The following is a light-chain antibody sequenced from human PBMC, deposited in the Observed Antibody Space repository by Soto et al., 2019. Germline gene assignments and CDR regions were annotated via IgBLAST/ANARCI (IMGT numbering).Light chain of an antibody. V-gene: IGLV1-40*01. Sequence: QSALTQPPSVSGAPGQRVTISCTGSSSNIGAGYDVHWYQQLPGGAPKLLIYANSNRPSGVPDRFSGSRSGTSASLAIAGLQAEDEADYSCQSYDSSLSGFYVFGTGTKVTV. CDR1: SSNIGAGYD. CDR3: QSYDSSLSGFYV. CDR2: ANS. J-gene: IGLJ1*01.